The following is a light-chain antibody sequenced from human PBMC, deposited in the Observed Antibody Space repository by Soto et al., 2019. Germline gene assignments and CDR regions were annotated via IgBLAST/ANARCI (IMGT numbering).Light chain of an antibody. J-gene: IGLJ2*01. CDR3: SSYTSRTTFVI. CDR2: EVS. CDR1: SSDIGGYNY. V-gene: IGLV2-14*01. Sequence: QSVLTQPASVSGPPGQSITISCTGTSSDIGGYNYVSWYQHHPGKAPKLMIYEVSNRPSGVSNRFSGSKSGNAASLTISGLQAEDEADYHCSSYTSRTTFVIFGGGTKVTVL.